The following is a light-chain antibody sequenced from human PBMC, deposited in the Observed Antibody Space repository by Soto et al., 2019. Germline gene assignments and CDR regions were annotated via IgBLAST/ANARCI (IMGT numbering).Light chain of an antibody. CDR1: QSVRSF. V-gene: IGKV3-11*01. CDR3: QQLNKLTLS. Sequence: PFTLSSSRSAPGNRSWWASQSVRSFLAWYQQKPGQTPRLLIYDASNRATGIPARFSGSGSGIDFTLTISCLEPEDFAVYYCQQLNKLTLSFGGVSKVDNK. J-gene: IGKJ4*01. CDR2: DAS.